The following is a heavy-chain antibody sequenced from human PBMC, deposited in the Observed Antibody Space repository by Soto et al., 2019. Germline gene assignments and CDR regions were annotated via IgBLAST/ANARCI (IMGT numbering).Heavy chain of an antibody. CDR2: ISGNGAVT. CDR1: GFTFTSYA. CDR3: AKVSSSWYAGFFDL. J-gene: IGHJ4*02. V-gene: IGHV3-23*01. D-gene: IGHD6-13*01. Sequence: GGSLRLSCAASGFTFTSYAMTWVRRPPGKGLEWVSAISGNGAVTYYADSVKGRFTVSRDNSMNTLYLQMNTLRAEDTAVYYCAKVSSSWYAGFFDLWGQGTLVTVSS.